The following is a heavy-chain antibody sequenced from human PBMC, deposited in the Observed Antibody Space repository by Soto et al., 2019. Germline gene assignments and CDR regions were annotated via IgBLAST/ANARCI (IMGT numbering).Heavy chain of an antibody. D-gene: IGHD2-15*01. Sequence: GESLKISCKGSGYSFTSYWIGWVRQMPGKVLEWMGIISPGDSDTRYSPSFQGQVTISADKSISTAYLQWSSLKASDTAMYYCPGHPNGGSWRGDYCYGMGVWGEGTTVTGFS. V-gene: IGHV5-51*01. CDR3: PGHPNGGSWRGDYCYGMGV. CDR1: GYSFTSYW. J-gene: IGHJ6*04. CDR2: ISPGDSDT.